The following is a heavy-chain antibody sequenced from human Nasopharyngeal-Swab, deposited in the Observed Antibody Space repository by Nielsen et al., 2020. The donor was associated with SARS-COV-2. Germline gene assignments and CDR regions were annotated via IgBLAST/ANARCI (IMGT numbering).Heavy chain of an antibody. D-gene: IGHD3-3*01. CDR1: GDSFTSYW. CDR2: IYPGDSDT. CDR3: ARQADFWSGYVMALDY. J-gene: IGHJ4*02. V-gene: IGHV5-51*01. Sequence: GESLKISCKGSGDSFTSYWIGWVRQMPGKGLEWMGIIYPGDSDTRYSPSFQGQVTISADKSISTAYLQWSSLKASDTAMYYCARQADFWSGYVMALDYWGQGTLVTVSS.